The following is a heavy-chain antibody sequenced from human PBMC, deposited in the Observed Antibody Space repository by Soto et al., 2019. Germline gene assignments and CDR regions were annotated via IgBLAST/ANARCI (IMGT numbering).Heavy chain of an antibody. Sequence: PSLTCSVSGGSINSGRSSWNWIRQSPGKGLEWIAYIYHSGSTYYNPSLKSRVTISVDRSENQFSLKLTSVTAADTAVYYCVRESTTSGPNWFDTWGPGILVTVSS. CDR1: GGSINSGRSS. V-gene: IGHV4-30-2*06. CDR2: IYHSGST. J-gene: IGHJ5*02. D-gene: IGHD1-1*01. CDR3: VRESTTSGPNWFDT.